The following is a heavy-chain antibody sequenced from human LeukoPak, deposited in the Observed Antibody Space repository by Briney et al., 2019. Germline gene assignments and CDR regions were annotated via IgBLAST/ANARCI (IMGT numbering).Heavy chain of an antibody. V-gene: IGHV3-33*06. J-gene: IGHJ3*02. CDR1: GFTLSTYA. CDR3: AKGHHSGSYLDALDI. D-gene: IGHD1-26*01. CDR2: IWFAGGNK. Sequence: GRALRLSCAASGFTLSTYAMHRVRQAPGKRVEWMALIWFAGGNKYYTDSVKGRFTISRDNSKNTLYLQMNGLRVEDTAVYYCAKGHHSGSYLDALDIWGQGTMFTVFS.